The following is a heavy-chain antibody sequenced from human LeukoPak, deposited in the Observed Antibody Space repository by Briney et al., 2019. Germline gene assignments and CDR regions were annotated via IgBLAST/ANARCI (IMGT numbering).Heavy chain of an antibody. CDR2: VYPGDSHT. Sequence: GESLDTSCKGSGYSFTCYLLGLRRPIPGKGLGLVWIVYPGDSHTRYSPSFQGQVTIPADKSISTAYLQWSSLKASDTAMDYCARQGLSYTGMDVWGQGTTVTVSS. CDR3: ARQGLSYTGMDV. D-gene: IGHD4/OR15-4a*01. CDR1: GYSFTCYL. V-gene: IGHV5-51*01. J-gene: IGHJ6*02.